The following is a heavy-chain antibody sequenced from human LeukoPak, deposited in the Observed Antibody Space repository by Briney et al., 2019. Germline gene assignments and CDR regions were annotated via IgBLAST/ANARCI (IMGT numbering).Heavy chain of an antibody. D-gene: IGHD6-13*01. J-gene: IGHJ4*02. CDR3: ARERTQRIAGNYFDY. CDR1: GGSISSGGYS. CDR2: IYHSGST. V-gene: IGHV4-30-2*01. Sequence: PSETLSLTCAVSGGSISSGGYSWSWVRQPPGKGLEWIGYIYHSGSTYYNPSLKSRVTISVDRSKNRFSLKLSSVTAADTAVYYCARERTQRIAGNYFDYWGQGTLVTVSS.